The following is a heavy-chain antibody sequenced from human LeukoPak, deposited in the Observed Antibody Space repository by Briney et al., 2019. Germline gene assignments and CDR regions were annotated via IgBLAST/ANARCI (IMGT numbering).Heavy chain of an antibody. CDR1: GFTFGDYA. CDR3: TRVPLDRETYDSSGHDDAFDI. Sequence: GGSLRLSCTASGFTFGDYAMSWFRQAPGKGLEWVGFIRSKAYGGTTEYAASVKGRFTISRDDSKSIAYLQMNSLKTEDTAVYYCTRVPLDRETYDSSGHDDAFDIWGQGTMVTVSS. J-gene: IGHJ3*02. V-gene: IGHV3-49*03. CDR2: IRSKAYGGTT. D-gene: IGHD3-22*01.